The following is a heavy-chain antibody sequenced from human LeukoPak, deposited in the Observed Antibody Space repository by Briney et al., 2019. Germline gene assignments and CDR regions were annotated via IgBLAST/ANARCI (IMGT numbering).Heavy chain of an antibody. CDR3: ARGLTRGVFDC. D-gene: IGHD3-3*01. V-gene: IGHV3-53*01. CDR2: IYRGGTT. Sequence: GGSLRLSCAASGFTVSGNSLSWVRQAPGKGLEWVSIIYRGGTTYSADSVRGRFTISRDNSQNTVYLQMNSLRAEDTAVYYCARGLTRGVFDCWGQGSLVTVSS. CDR1: GFTVSGNS. J-gene: IGHJ4*02.